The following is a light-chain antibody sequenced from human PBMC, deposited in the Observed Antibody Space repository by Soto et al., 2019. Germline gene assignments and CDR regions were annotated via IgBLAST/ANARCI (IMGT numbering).Light chain of an antibody. V-gene: IGLV1-44*01. J-gene: IGLJ1*01. CDR3: AALYDHINGHV. Sequence: VLTQPPSPSGTPGRRVTISCSGSSSNIGSNTVNWYQQLPGTAPKLLIYSNNQRPSGVPDRFSGSKSGTSASLAISGLQYEDGAIYYCAALYDHINGHVLGTGTKVTVL. CDR2: SNN. CDR1: SSNIGSNT.